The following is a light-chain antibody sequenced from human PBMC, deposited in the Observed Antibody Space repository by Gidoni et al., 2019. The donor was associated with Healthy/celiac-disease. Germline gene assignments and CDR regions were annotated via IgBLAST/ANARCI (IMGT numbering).Light chain of an antibody. Sequence: EIVLTQSPSTLSLSPGERATLSCRASQSVSSYLVWYQQKPGQAPRPLIYDASNRATGIPARFSGSGSGTDFTLTISSLEPEDVAVYYCQQRSNWPPRLTFGGGTKVEIK. V-gene: IGKV3-11*01. CDR1: QSVSSY. CDR3: QQRSNWPPRLT. J-gene: IGKJ4*01. CDR2: DAS.